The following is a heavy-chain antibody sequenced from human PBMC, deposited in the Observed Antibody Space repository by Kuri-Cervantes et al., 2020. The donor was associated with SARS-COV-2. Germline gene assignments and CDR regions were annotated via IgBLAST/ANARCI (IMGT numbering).Heavy chain of an antibody. CDR3: ARDKAIFGADFDY. CDR1: GYTFTTYD. Sequence: SVKVSCKASGYTFTTYDISWVRQAPGQGLEWTGGIIPIFGTANYAQKFQGRVTITADKSTSTAYMELSSLRSEDTAVYYCARDKAIFGADFDYWGQGTLVTVSS. CDR2: IIPIFGTA. V-gene: IGHV1-69*06. J-gene: IGHJ4*02. D-gene: IGHD3-3*01.